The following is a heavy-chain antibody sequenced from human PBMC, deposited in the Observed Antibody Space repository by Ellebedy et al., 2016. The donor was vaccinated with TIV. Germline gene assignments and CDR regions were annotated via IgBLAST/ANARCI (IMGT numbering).Heavy chain of an antibody. J-gene: IGHJ3*02. D-gene: IGHD4-17*01. CDR1: RFTFSSYW. CDR2: INQDGSEK. Sequence: GESLKISCAASRFTFSSYWMSWVRQAPGKGLEWVANINQDGSEKFYVDSVKGRFTISRDNAKTSLYLQMNSLRAEDTAVYYCATDGSYGDYLSPTHAFATWGQGTMLTVSS. CDR3: ATDGSYGDYLSPTHAFAT. V-gene: IGHV3-7*01.